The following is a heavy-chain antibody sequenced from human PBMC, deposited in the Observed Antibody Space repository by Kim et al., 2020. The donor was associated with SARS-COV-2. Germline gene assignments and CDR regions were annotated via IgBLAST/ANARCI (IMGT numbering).Heavy chain of an antibody. D-gene: IGHD3-22*01. J-gene: IGHJ2*01. CDR3: ARVYYYNSSGYFDWYFDL. CDR1: GFTFSSYS. V-gene: IGHV3-21*01. CDR2: ISSSSSYI. Sequence: GGSLRLSCAASGFTFSSYSMNWVRQAPGKGLEWVASISSSSSYIYYADSVKGRFTISRDNAKNSLYLQMNSLRAEDTAVYYCARVYYYNSSGYFDWYFDLWGRGTLVTVSS.